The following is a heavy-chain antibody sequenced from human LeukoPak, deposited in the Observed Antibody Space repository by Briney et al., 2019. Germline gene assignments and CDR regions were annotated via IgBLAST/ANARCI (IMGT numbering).Heavy chain of an antibody. CDR3: ARDRGDGGSLDY. CDR1: GFTFTTSW. D-gene: IGHD1-26*01. J-gene: IGHJ4*02. V-gene: IGHV3-7*01. Sequence: PGGSLRLSCAASGFTFTTSWMTWVRQAPGKGLEWITSINPDGTEQVKGRYTISRDNARNSLYLQINSLTADDTAVYYCARDRGDGGSLDYWGQGTLVTVSS. CDR2: INPDGTEQ.